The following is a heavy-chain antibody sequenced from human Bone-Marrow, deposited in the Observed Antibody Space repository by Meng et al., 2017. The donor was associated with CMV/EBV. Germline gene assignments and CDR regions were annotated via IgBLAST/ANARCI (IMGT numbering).Heavy chain of an antibody. V-gene: IGHV1-2*02. CDR2: INPNSGGT. CDR1: GYTFTGYY. Sequence: ASVKVSCKASGYTFTGYYMHWVRQAPGQGLEWMGWINPNSGGTNYAQKFQGRVTMTRDTSISTAYMELSRLRSDDTAVYYCARVSHSSSGWRGPFDYWARERWSPSPQ. J-gene: IGHJ4*02. D-gene: IGHD6-19*01. CDR3: ARVSHSSSGWRGPFDY.